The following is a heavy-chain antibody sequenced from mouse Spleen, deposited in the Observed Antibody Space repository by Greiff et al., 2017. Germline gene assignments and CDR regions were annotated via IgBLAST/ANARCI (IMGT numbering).Heavy chain of an antibody. CDR3: ARELDGPDY. V-gene: IGHV1S81*02. CDR2: INPSNGRT. D-gene: IGHD2-3*01. CDR1: GYTFTSYW. Sequence: QVQLQQPGAELVKPGASVKLSCKASGYTFTSYWMHWVKQRPGQGLEWIGEINPSNGRTNYNEKFKSKATLTVDKSSSTAYMQLSSLTSEDSAVYYCARELDGPDYWGQGTTLTVSS. J-gene: IGHJ2*01.